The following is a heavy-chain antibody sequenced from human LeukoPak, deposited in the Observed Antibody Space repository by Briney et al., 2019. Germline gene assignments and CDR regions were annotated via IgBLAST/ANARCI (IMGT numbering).Heavy chain of an antibody. CDR1: GFTFRSYW. V-gene: IGHV3-7*04. Sequence: GGSLRLSCAASGFTFRSYWMSWVRQAPGKGLEWVANIKPDGSDKYYVDSVKGRFTISRDNAKNSLYLQMNNLSAEDTAFYYCTRGDAGGRDYWGQGTLVTVSS. CDR2: IKPDGSDK. CDR3: TRGDAGGRDY. D-gene: IGHD1-26*01. J-gene: IGHJ4*02.